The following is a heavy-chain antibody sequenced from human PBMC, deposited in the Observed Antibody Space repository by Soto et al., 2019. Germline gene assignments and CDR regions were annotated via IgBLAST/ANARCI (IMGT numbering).Heavy chain of an antibody. CDR3: ATLGHYGLWSVFRKGNWFDP. CDR2: INHSGST. D-gene: IGHD3-3*01. CDR1: GGSFIGYY. J-gene: IGHJ5*02. V-gene: IGHV4-34*01. Sequence: QVQLQQWGAGLLKPSETVSLTCAVYGGSFIGYYGTWIRQPPGKGLEWIGEINHSGSTNYNPTLKSPVPISAVTSTNQFSLRLSSVTVTDSAVYYCATLGHYGLWSVFRKGNWFDPWGQGTLVTVSS.